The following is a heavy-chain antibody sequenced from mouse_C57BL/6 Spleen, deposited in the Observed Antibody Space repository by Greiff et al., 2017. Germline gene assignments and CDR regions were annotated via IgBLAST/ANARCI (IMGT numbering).Heavy chain of an antibody. V-gene: IGHV1-64*01. Sequence: QVQLQQPGAELVKPGASVKLSCKASGYTFTSYWMHWVKQRPGQGLEWIGMIHPTSGSTNYNEKFKSKATLTVDKSSSTAYMQLSSLTSEDSAVYYWARRAYSNYVYYAMDYWGQGTSVTVSS. D-gene: IGHD2-5*01. J-gene: IGHJ4*01. CDR2: IHPTSGST. CDR1: GYTFTSYW. CDR3: ARRAYSNYVYYAMDY.